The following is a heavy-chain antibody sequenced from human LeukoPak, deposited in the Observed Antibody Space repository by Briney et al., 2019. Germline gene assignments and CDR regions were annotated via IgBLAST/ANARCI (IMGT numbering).Heavy chain of an antibody. J-gene: IGHJ6*04. V-gene: IGHV1-69*13. CDR1: GGTFSSYA. CDR2: IIPIFGTA. CDR3: ARDRRHWSGGMDV. Sequence: SVNVSCTASGGTFSSYAISWVRQAPGQGLEWMGGIIPIFGTANYAQKFQGRVTITADESTSTAYMELSSLRSEDTALYYCARDRRHWSGGMDVWGKGTTVTVSS. D-gene: IGHD2-8*02.